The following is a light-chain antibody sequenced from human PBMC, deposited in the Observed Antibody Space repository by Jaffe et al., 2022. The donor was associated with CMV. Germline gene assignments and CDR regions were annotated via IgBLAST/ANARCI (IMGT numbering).Light chain of an antibody. Sequence: EIVMTQSPATLSVSPGERATLSCRASQSVRSNLAWYQQKPGQAPRLLISDTSTRATGLPARFSGSGSGTEFTLTISSLQSEDFAVYYCQQYNNWPRTFGQGTRLEIK. CDR3: QQYNNWPRT. J-gene: IGKJ5*01. CDR1: QSVRSN. V-gene: IGKV3-15*01. CDR2: DTS.